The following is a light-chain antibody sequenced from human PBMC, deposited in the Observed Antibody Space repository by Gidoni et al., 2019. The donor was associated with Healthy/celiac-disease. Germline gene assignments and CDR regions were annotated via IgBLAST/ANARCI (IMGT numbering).Light chain of an antibody. CDR3: QQYGSSPLT. CDR2: GAS. CDR1: QSVSSSY. J-gene: IGKJ4*01. V-gene: IGKV3-20*01. Sequence: EIVLTQSPGTLSLSPGERATLSCRASQSVSSSYLAWYQQKPGRAPRLLIYGASSRATGIPERFSGSGSGTDFTITISRLEPEDFAVYYCQQYGSSPLTFGGGTKVEIK.